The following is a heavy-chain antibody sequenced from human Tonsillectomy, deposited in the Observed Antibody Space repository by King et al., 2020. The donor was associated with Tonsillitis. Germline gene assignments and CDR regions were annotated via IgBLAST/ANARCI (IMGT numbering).Heavy chain of an antibody. CDR1: GFTFSSYS. CDR2: ISSSSSTI. CDR3: ARGGIYDFWSGYSYAFDY. J-gene: IGHJ4*02. Sequence: DVQLVESGGGLVQPGGSLRLSCAASGFTFSSYSMNWVRQAPGKGLEWVLYISSSSSTIYYADSVKGRFTISRDNAKNSLYLQMNSLRAEDTAVYYCARGGIYDFWSGYSYAFDYWGQGTLVTVSS. V-gene: IGHV3-48*01. D-gene: IGHD3-3*01.